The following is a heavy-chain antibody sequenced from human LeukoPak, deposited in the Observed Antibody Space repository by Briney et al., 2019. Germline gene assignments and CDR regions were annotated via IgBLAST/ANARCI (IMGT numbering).Heavy chain of an antibody. D-gene: IGHD3-16*01. CDR1: GFTFSSYG. CDR2: IWYDGSNK. CDR3: AKLAKGDDAFDI. J-gene: IGHJ3*02. V-gene: IGHV3-33*06. Sequence: GGSLRPSCAASGFTFSSYGMHWVRQAPGKGLEWVAVIWYDGSNKYYADSVKGRFTISRDNSKNTLYLQMNSLRAEDTAVYYCAKLAKGDDAFDIWGQGTMVTVSS.